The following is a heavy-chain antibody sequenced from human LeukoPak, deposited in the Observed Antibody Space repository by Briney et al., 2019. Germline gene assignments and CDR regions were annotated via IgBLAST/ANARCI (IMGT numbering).Heavy chain of an antibody. CDR2: ISGTGATM. CDR1: GFTFNNYA. J-gene: IGHJ4*02. V-gene: IGHV3-23*01. D-gene: IGHD3-10*01. CDR3: AKDQRFGDLDDY. Sequence: GGSLGLSCAASGFTFNNYAMSWVRQAPGKGLEWVSAISGTGATMYYADSVKGRFAISRDNSKNTLYLQMSSLRAEDTAVYYCAKDQRFGDLDDYRGQGTLVTVSS.